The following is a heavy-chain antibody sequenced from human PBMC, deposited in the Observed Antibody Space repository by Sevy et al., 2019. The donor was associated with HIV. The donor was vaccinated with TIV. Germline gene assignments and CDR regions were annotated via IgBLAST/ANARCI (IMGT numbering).Heavy chain of an antibody. CDR3: ARVPQAVVVPAARGYYFDY. CDR2: IIPIFGTA. J-gene: IGHJ4*02. Sequence: ASVKVSCKASGGTFSSYAISWVRQAPGQGLEWMGGIIPIFGTANYAQKLQGRVTITADKSTSTAYMELSSLRSEDTAVYYCARVPQAVVVPAARGYYFDYWGQGTLVTVSS. V-gene: IGHV1-69*06. D-gene: IGHD2-2*01. CDR1: GGTFSSYA.